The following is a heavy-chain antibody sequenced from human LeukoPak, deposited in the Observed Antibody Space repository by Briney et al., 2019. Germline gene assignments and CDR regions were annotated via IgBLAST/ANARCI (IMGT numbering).Heavy chain of an antibody. CDR2: IRYDGSNT. J-gene: IGHJ6*04. V-gene: IGHV3-30*02. Sequence: GGSLRLSCAASGFTFSNYGLHWVRQAPGMGLEWVAFIRYDGSNTYHSDSVKGRFTISRDNSKNTLYLQMNSLRAEDTAVYYCAKDGYYDFWSGYDVWGKGTTVTVSS. CDR3: AKDGYYDFWSGYDV. CDR1: GFTFSNYG. D-gene: IGHD3-3*01.